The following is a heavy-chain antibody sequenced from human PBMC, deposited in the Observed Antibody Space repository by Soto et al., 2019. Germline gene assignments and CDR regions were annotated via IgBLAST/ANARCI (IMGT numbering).Heavy chain of an antibody. CDR2: ISGGADIT. Sequence: EVQLLESGGGLEQPGGSLRLSCAASGFTFTSYAMGWVRQAPGKGLEWVSSISGGADITNYAASVKGRFTISRDNSRDTLYLQMNSLRVEDTALYYCARLPIMTTVTHYLDNWGQGALVTVSS. J-gene: IGHJ4*02. V-gene: IGHV3-23*01. D-gene: IGHD4-17*01. CDR3: ARLPIMTTVTHYLDN. CDR1: GFTFTSYA.